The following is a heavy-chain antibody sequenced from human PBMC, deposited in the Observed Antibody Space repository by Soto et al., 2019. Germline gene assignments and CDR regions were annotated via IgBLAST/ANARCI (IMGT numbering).Heavy chain of an antibody. Sequence: VPLVESGGGSVQPGGSLRLSCVASGITFSGFWMHWVRQVPGKGLVWVARVDSAGSGTSYADSVKGRFTISRDNAKNTPSRQMSSLRVEDTAVYYCATVFENWGHGTPVPVTS. D-gene: IGHD3-10*01. CDR3: ATVFEN. V-gene: IGHV3-74*02. J-gene: IGHJ1*01. CDR1: GITFSGFW. CDR2: VDSAGSGT.